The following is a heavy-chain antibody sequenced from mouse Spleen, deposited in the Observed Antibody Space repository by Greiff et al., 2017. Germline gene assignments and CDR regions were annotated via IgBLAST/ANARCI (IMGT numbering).Heavy chain of an antibody. CDR3: ARSYDYGYFDV. Sequence: VQLQQPGAELVKPGASVKLSCKASGYTFTSYWMQWVKQRPGQGLEWIGEIDPSDSYTNYNQKFKGKATLTVDTSSSTAYMQLSSLTSEDSAVYYCARSYDYGYFDVWGAGTTVTVSS. D-gene: IGHD2-3*01. CDR1: GYTFTSYW. CDR2: IDPSDSYT. V-gene: IGHV1-50*01. J-gene: IGHJ1*01.